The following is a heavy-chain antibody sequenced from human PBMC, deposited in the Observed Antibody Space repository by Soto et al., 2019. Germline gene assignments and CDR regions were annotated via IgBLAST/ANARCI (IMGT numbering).Heavy chain of an antibody. CDR1: GYSFTSYW. J-gene: IGHJ4*02. CDR3: ARQVGQWLVGLAADY. D-gene: IGHD6-19*01. V-gene: IGHV5-51*01. Sequence: KGGGESLKISCKGSGYSFTSYWIGWVRQMPGRGLEWMGIIYPGDSDTRYSPSFQGQVTISADKSISTAYLQWSSLKASDTAMYYCARQVGQWLVGLAADYWGQGTLVTVSS. CDR2: IYPGDSDT.